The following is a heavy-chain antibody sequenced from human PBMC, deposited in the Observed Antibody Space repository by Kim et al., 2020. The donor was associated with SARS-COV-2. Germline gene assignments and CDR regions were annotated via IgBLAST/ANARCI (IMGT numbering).Heavy chain of an antibody. CDR3: ARVLTSGWSYFDY. CDR1: GFTFSSYS. J-gene: IGHJ4*02. V-gene: IGHV3-21*04. CDR2: ISSSSSYI. D-gene: IGHD6-19*01. Sequence: GGSLRLSCAASGFTFSSYSMNLVRQAPGKGLEWISSISSSSSYIYYADSVKGRFTISRDNARASLYLQMNSLRAEDTAVYYCARVLTSGWSYFDYWGQGTLVTVSS.